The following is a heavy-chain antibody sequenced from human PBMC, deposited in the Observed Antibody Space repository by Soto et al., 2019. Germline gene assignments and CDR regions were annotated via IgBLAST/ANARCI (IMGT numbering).Heavy chain of an antibody. CDR2: ISGSGGST. V-gene: IGHV3-23*01. D-gene: IGHD2-8*01. CDR3: AKPPPGRYCTNGVCYPPDY. CDR1: GFTFSSYA. J-gene: IGHJ4*02. Sequence: GGSLRLSCAASGFTFSSYAMSWVRQAPGKGLEWVSAISGSGGSTYYADSVKGRFTISGDNSKNTLYLQMNSLRAEDTAVYYCAKPPPGRYCTNGVCYPPDYWGQGTLVTVSS.